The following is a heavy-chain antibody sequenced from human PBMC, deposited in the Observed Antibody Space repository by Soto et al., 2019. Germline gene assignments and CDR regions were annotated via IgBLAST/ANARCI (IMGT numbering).Heavy chain of an antibody. J-gene: IGHJ6*02. D-gene: IGHD1-26*01. V-gene: IGHV3-30*03. Sequence: GGSLRLSCAASGFTFSSYGMHWARQAPGKGLEWVAVISYDGSNKYYADSVKGRFTISRDNSKNTLYLQMNSLRAEDTAVYYCATSNGGTYYYYYGMDVWGQGTTVTVSS. CDR3: ATSNGGTYYYYYGMDV. CDR2: ISYDGSNK. CDR1: GFTFSSYG.